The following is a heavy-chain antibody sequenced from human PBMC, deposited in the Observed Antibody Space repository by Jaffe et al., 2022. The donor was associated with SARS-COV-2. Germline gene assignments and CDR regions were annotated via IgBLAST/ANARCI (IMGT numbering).Heavy chain of an antibody. D-gene: IGHD3-22*01. CDR1: GGSISSGGYY. V-gene: IGHV4-31*03. J-gene: IGHJ3*02. CDR3: ARETSPRITMIVVVPGDGAFDI. Sequence: QVQLQESGPGLVKPSQTLSLTCTVSGGSISSGGYYWSWIRQHPGKGLEWIGYIYYSGSTYYNPSLKSRVTISVDTSKNQFSLKLSSVTAADTAVYYCARETSPRITMIVVVPGDGAFDIWGQGTMVTVSS. CDR2: IYYSGST.